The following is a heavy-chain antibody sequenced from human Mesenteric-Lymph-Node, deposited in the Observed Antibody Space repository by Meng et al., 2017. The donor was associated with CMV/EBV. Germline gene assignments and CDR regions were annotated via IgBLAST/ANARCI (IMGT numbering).Heavy chain of an antibody. CDR3: TRGRYSSGWTDAYYYGLDV. J-gene: IGHJ6*02. Sequence: SETLSLTCTVSGGSISSYYWSWIRQPPGKGLEWIGSIYYSGSTNYSPSLESRLTISVDASKGQFSLRLRSVTAADTAVYYCTRGRYSSGWTDAYYYGLDVWGQGTTVTVSS. V-gene: IGHV4-59*12. CDR2: IYYSGST. D-gene: IGHD6-19*01. CDR1: GGSISSYY.